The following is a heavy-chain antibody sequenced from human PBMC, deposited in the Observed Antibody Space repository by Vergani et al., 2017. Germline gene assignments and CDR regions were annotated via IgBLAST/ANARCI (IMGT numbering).Heavy chain of an antibody. J-gene: IGHJ4*02. Sequence: EVQLVQSGAEVKKPGATMKISCKVSGYTFTDHYMHWVKQAPGKGLEWMGLVDPEDGETIYAEKFKGRVTIAADTSTDTAHLELSSLRSEDTAVYYCARGQWLPNLSFDYWGQGTLVTVSS. CDR2: VDPEDGET. CDR3: ARGQWLPNLSFDY. D-gene: IGHD6-19*01. V-gene: IGHV1-69-2*01. CDR1: GYTFTDHY.